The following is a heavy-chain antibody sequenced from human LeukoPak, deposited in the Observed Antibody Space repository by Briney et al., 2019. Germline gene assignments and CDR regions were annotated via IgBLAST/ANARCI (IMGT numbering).Heavy chain of an antibody. V-gene: IGHV4-30-2*01. CDR1: GGSISSGGYY. J-gene: IGHJ4*02. D-gene: IGHD4/OR15-4a*01. CDR3: ARDAVWGYYFDY. CDR2: IYHSGST. Sequence: KTSETLSLTCTVSGGSISSGGYYWSWIRQPPGKGLEWIGYIYHSGSTYYNPSLKSRVTISVDRSKNQFSLKLSSVTAADTAVYYCARDAVWGYYFDYWGQGTLVTVSS.